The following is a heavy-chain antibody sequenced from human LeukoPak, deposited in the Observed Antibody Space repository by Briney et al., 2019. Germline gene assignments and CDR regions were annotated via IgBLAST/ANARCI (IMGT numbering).Heavy chain of an antibody. J-gene: IGHJ6*04. CDR2: IVVGSGNT. CDR3: AADSRRNYYGSGSYYIPYYYGMDV. CDR1: GFTFTSSA. Sequence: GTSVKVSCRASGFTFTSSAVQWVRQARGQRLEWIGWIVVGSGNTNYAQKFQERVTITRDMSTSTAYMELSSLSSEDTAVYYCAADSRRNYYGSGSYYIPYYYGMDVWGKGTTVTVSS. D-gene: IGHD3-10*01. V-gene: IGHV1-58*01.